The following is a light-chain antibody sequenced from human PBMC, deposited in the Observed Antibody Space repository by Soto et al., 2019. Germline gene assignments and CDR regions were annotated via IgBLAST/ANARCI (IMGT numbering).Light chain of an antibody. Sequence: DIHMTQSPSTLSASVGERVTITCRASQSISSWLAWYQQEPGKAPKLLIYKASSLKSGVPSRFSGSGSGTEFTLSISSLQPDDFATYYCQQYNSYSLTFGEGTKVDI. CDR3: QQYNSYSLT. V-gene: IGKV1-5*03. CDR2: KAS. J-gene: IGKJ4*01. CDR1: QSISSW.